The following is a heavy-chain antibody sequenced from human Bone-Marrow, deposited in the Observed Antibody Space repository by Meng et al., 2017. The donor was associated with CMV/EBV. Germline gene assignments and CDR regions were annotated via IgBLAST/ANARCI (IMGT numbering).Heavy chain of an antibody. V-gene: IGHV3-48*04. Sequence: GGSLRLSCTASGFTFTTYNINWVRQAPGKGLEWVSYISSSGSTIYYADSVKGRFTISRDNAKNSLYLQMNSLRAEDTAVYYCARDPKKYYDFWSGYYPTGDGMDVWGQGTTVTVSS. CDR1: GFTFTTYN. D-gene: IGHD3-3*01. J-gene: IGHJ6*02. CDR3: ARDPKKYYDFWSGYYPTGDGMDV. CDR2: ISSSGSTI.